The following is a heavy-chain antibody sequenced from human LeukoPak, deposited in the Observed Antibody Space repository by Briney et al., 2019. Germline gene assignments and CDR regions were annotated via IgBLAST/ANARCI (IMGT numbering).Heavy chain of an antibody. J-gene: IGHJ4*02. Sequence: PGRSLRLSCAASGFTFDDYAMHWVRQAPGKGLEWVAKIKQDGSEKYYVESVKGRFTLSRDNAKNSLYLQMNSLRAEDTAVYYCARGPTRANSSDYWGQGTLVTVSS. CDR2: IKQDGSEK. CDR3: ARGPTRANSSDY. CDR1: GFTFDDYA. V-gene: IGHV3-7*01. D-gene: IGHD2/OR15-2a*01.